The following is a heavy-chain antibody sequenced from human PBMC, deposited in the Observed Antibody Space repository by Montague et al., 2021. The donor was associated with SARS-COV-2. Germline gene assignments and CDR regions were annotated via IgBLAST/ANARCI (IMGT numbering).Heavy chain of an antibody. V-gene: IGHV3-21*01. J-gene: IGHJ6*02. CDR1: GFTFSSYR. Sequence: SLRLSCAASGFTFSSYRMHWVRQAPVHVLELVSSISSNSSYLYYADSVKGRFTISRDNAKNSLYLQMNSLRAEDTAVYYCARDFNYYYYYGMDVWGQGTTVTVSS. CDR2: ISSNSSYL. CDR3: ARDFNYYYYYGMDV.